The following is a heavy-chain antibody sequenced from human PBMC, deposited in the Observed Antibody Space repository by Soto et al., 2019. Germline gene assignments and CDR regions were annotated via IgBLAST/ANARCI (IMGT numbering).Heavy chain of an antibody. CDR1: GFAVSNTY. CDR3: ARDCSGGSCYPALGA. J-gene: IGHJ5*02. D-gene: IGHD2-15*01. CDR2: IYSDGTT. Sequence: EVHLVESGGGLIQPGGSLTLSCAASGFAVSNTYMSWVRQAPGRGLEWVSFIYSDGTTCYADSVKGRFSIPRDTSKNTLSLPLNSVRAEDTAVYYCARDCSGGSCYPALGAWGQGTLVTVSS. V-gene: IGHV3-53*01.